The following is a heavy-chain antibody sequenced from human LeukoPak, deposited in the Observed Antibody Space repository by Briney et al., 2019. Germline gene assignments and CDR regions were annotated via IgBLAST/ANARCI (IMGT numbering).Heavy chain of an antibody. CDR3: ARYLRGSHFDY. D-gene: IGHD1-26*01. CDR1: GGSISSSSYY. CDR2: IYYSEIT. Sequence: PSETLSLTCTVSGGSISSSSYYWGWIRQPPGKGLQWIASIYYSEITYYNPSLKSRVTISVDTSKNQFSLNLSSVTAADTAAYYCARYLRGSHFDYWGQGTLVTVSS. V-gene: IGHV4-39*01. J-gene: IGHJ4*02.